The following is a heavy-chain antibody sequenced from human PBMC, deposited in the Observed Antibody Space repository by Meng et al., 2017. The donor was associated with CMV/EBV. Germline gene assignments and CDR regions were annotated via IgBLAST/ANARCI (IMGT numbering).Heavy chain of an antibody. J-gene: IGHJ3*02. CDR1: GYTFTGYY. D-gene: IGHD2-8*02. Sequence: ASVKVSCKASGYTFTGYYMHWVRQATGQGLEWMGWMNPNSGNTGYAQKFQGRVTMTRNTSISTAYMELSSLRSEDTAVYYCARFGIGGVGAFDIWGQGTMVTVSS. V-gene: IGHV1-8*02. CDR2: MNPNSGNT. CDR3: ARFGIGGVGAFDI.